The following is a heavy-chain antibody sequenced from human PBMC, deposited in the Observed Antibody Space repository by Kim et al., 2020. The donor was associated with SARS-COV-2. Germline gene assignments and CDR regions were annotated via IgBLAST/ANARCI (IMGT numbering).Heavy chain of an antibody. J-gene: IGHJ4*02. CDR1: GDTFKNYA. CDR2: IIPILGTT. V-gene: IGHV1-69*13. Sequence: SVKVSCKASGDTFKNYAFNWVRQAPGQGFEWMGEIIPILGTTIYAEKFQGRLTITADESTSTAFMELNSLRSEDTAMYFCARGRAALQSPIGYWGQGTLVTVSS. D-gene: IGHD6-13*01. CDR3: ARGRAALQSPIGY.